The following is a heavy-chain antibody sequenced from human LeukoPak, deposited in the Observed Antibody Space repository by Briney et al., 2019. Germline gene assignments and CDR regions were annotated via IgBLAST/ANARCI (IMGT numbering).Heavy chain of an antibody. D-gene: IGHD3-16*01. CDR3: ARSGFAKAFDY. J-gene: IGHJ4*02. Sequence: SETLSLTCAVSGGSISSSNWWSWVRQPPGQGLEWIGEIYHSGSTNFNPSLKSRVTISVDKSKNQFSLKLSSVTAADTAVYYCARSGFAKAFDYWGQGTLVTVSS. CDR1: GGSISSSNW. CDR2: IYHSGST. V-gene: IGHV4-4*02.